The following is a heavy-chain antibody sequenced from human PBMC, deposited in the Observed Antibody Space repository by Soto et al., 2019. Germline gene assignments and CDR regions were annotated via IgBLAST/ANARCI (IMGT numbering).Heavy chain of an antibody. J-gene: IGHJ6*02. Sequence: ASVKVSCKASGYTFTSYYMHWVRQAPGEGLEWMGIINPSGGSTSYAQKFQGRVTMTRDTSTSTVYMELSSLRSEDTAVYYCASHFYSSGWLQYYYYYGMDVWGQGTTVTVSS. CDR2: INPSGGST. CDR1: GYTFTSYY. V-gene: IGHV1-46*01. CDR3: ASHFYSSGWLQYYYYYGMDV. D-gene: IGHD6-19*01.